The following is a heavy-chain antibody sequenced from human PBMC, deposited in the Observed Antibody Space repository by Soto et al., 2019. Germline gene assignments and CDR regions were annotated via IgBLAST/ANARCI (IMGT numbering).Heavy chain of an antibody. V-gene: IGHV3-21*01. CDR2: ISSSSSYI. CDR1: GFTFSSYS. CDR3: ARDSTPLAHIGWFDP. D-gene: IGHD2-21*01. J-gene: IGHJ5*02. Sequence: KPGGSLRLSCAASGFTFSSYSINWVRQAPGKGLEWVSSISSSSSYIYYADSVKGRFTISRDNAKNSLYLQMNSLRAEDTAVYYCARDSTPLAHIGWFDPWGQGTLVTVSS.